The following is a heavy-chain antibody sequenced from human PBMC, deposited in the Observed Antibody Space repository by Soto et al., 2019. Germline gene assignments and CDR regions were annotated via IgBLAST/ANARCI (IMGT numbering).Heavy chain of an antibody. CDR2: IYYSGST. V-gene: IGHV4-59*01. D-gene: IGHD1-26*01. CDR1: GGSISSYY. CDR3: ARSGSYFDP. J-gene: IGHJ5*02. Sequence: QVQLQESGPGLVKPSETLSLTCTVSGGSISSYYWSWIRQPPGKGLEWIGYIYYSGSTNYNPSLKSRVTISVDTSKNQFSLKLSSVTAADTAVYYCARSGSYFDPWGQGTLVTVSS.